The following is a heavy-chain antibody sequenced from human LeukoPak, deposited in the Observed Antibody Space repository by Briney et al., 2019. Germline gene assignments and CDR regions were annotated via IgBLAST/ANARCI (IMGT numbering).Heavy chain of an antibody. J-gene: IGHJ4*02. D-gene: IGHD6-19*01. Sequence: GGSLRLSCAASGFTFSSYTMNWVRQAPGKGLEWVSIISSGSSYIHYADSVKGRFTISRDNAKNTLYLQMNSLRAEDTAVYYCAVSSGWLNWGQGTLVTVSS. V-gene: IGHV3-21*01. CDR3: AVSSGWLN. CDR1: GFTFSSYT. CDR2: ISSGSSYI.